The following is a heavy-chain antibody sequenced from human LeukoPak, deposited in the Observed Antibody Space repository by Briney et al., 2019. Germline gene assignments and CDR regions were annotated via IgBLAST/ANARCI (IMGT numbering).Heavy chain of an antibody. D-gene: IGHD2-2*03. Sequence: YPGGSLRLSCAASGFTFSSYGMHWVRQAPGKGLEWVAFMRYDGSDIYYADSVKGRFTISRDNSRKTLFLQMNSLRPEDTAVYYCAKDWIAYAYGMDFDYWGQGTLVTVSS. J-gene: IGHJ4*02. V-gene: IGHV3-30*02. CDR1: GFTFSSYG. CDR3: AKDWIAYAYGMDFDY. CDR2: MRYDGSDI.